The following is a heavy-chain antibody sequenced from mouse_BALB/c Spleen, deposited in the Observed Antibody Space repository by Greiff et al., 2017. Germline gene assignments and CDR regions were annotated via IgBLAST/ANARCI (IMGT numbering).Heavy chain of an antibody. Sequence: EVQLQQSGPELVKPGASVKISCKASGYSFTGYFMNWVKQNHGKSLEWIGRINPYNGDTFYNQKFKGKATLTVDKSSSTAHMELLSLTSEDSAVYYCGRECYGPFDYWGQGTTLTVSS. D-gene: IGHD2-12*01. CDR3: GRECYGPFDY. J-gene: IGHJ2*01. V-gene: IGHV1-37*01. CDR1: GYSFTGYF. CDR2: INPYNGDT.